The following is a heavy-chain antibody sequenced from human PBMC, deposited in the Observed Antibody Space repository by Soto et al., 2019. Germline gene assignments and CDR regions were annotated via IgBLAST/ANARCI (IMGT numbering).Heavy chain of an antibody. CDR3: ARALDYDFWGGRNWFDP. D-gene: IGHD3-3*01. CDR1: GGSITDNY. V-gene: IGHV4-59*01. J-gene: IGHJ5*02. Sequence: SETLSLTCSVSGGSITDNYWTWIRQSPGKGLEWVGYIYYTGITNYNPSLRRRVTISLDRSKNQFSLKLDSVTAADTAVYYCARALDYDFWGGRNWFDPWGQGTLVTVSS. CDR2: IYYTGIT.